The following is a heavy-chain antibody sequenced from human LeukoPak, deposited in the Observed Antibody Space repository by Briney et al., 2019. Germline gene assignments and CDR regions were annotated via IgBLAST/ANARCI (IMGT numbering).Heavy chain of an antibody. CDR2: ISAYNGNT. CDR3: ARSTYGGIPFDI. CDR1: GYTFTSYG. D-gene: IGHD3-10*01. Sequence: ASVKVSCRASGYTFTSYGVSWVRQATGQGLEWMGWISAYNGNTNYAQKLQGRVTVTTDTSTTTAYMELRSLRSDDTAMYYCARSTYGGIPFDIWGQGTMVTVSS. V-gene: IGHV1-18*04. J-gene: IGHJ3*02.